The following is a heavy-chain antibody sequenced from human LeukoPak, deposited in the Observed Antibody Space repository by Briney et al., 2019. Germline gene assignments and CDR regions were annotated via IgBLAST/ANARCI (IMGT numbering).Heavy chain of an antibody. CDR1: GYTFTSYY. V-gene: IGHV1-46*01. Sequence: VSVKVSCKASGYTFTSYYMHWVRQAPGQGLEWMGIINPSGGSTSYAQKFQGRVTMTRDMSTSTVYMELSSLRSEDTAVYYCATLGATTGPDYWGQGTLVTVSS. D-gene: IGHD1-26*01. CDR2: INPSGGST. J-gene: IGHJ4*02. CDR3: ATLGATTGPDY.